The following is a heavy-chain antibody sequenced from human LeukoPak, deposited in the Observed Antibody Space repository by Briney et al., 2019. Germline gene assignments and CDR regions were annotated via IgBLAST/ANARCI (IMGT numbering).Heavy chain of an antibody. CDR3: AGKGRLWFGDQLFY. CDR2: ISSSGSTI. Sequence: GGSLRLSCAASGFTFSSYEMNWVRQAPGKGLEWVSYISSSGSTIYYADSVKGRFTISRDNAKNSLYLQMNSLRAEDTAVYYCAGKGRLWFGDQLFYWGQGTLVTVSS. J-gene: IGHJ4*02. CDR1: GFTFSSYE. V-gene: IGHV3-48*03. D-gene: IGHD3-10*01.